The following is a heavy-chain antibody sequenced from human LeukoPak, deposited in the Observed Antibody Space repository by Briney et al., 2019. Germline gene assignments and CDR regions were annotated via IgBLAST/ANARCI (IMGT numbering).Heavy chain of an antibody. Sequence: SLRLSCAASGFTFDDYAMHWARQAPGKGLEWVSGISWNSGSIGYADSVKGRFTISRDNAKNSLYLQMNSLRAEDTALYYCAKELGYCSGGSCFVWGQGTLVTVSS. J-gene: IGHJ4*02. D-gene: IGHD2-15*01. CDR1: GFTFDDYA. CDR2: ISWNSGSI. V-gene: IGHV3-9*01. CDR3: AKELGYCSGGSCFV.